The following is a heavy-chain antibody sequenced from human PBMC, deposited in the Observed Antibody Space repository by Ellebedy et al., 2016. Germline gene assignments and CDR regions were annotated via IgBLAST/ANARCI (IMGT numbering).Heavy chain of an antibody. CDR1: GASISSYY. CDR3: AKWNGGWYAFEV. CDR2: VFHTGTT. D-gene: IGHD6-19*01. Sequence: SETLSLTCTVSGASISSYYWNWIRRPPGKGLEWIGYVFHTGTTNSNPSLKSRVTMSVDTSKSQFSLRLTSVTAADTAVYYCAKWNGGWYAFEVWGQGTMVTVSS. J-gene: IGHJ3*01. V-gene: IGHV4-59*01.